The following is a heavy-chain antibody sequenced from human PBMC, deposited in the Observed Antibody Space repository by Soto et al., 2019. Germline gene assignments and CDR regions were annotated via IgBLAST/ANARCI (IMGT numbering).Heavy chain of an antibody. CDR3: AKYSSSYRGVDY. CDR1: GFTFSSYE. D-gene: IGHD6-6*01. CDR2: ISSSGSTI. J-gene: IGHJ4*02. Sequence: EVQLVESGGGLVQPGGSLRLSCAASGFTFSSYEMNWVRQAPGKGLEWVSYISSSGSTIYYADSVKGRFTISRGNAKNSLYLQMNSLRAEDTAVYYCAKYSSSYRGVDYWGQGTLVTVSS. V-gene: IGHV3-48*03.